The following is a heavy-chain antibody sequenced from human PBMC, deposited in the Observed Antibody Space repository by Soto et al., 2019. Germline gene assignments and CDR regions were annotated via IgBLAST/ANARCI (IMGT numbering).Heavy chain of an antibody. CDR1: GYTFTSYG. D-gene: IGHD2-15*01. V-gene: IGHV1-18*01. J-gene: IGHJ6*02. Sequence: GASVKFSCKASGYTFTSYGISWVRQAPGQGLEWMGWISAYNGNTNYAQKLQGRVTMTTDTSTSTAYMELRSLRSDDTAVYYCARDFCSGGSCHEYSYYYYGMDVWGQGTTVTV. CDR3: ARDFCSGGSCHEYSYYYYGMDV. CDR2: ISAYNGNT.